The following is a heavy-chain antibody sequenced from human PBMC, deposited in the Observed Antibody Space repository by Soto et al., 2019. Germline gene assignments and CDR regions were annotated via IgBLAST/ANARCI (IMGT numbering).Heavy chain of an antibody. V-gene: IGHV1-2*02. CDR1: GYTFAGYY. D-gene: IGHD2-2*02. CDR2: INPNSGGT. J-gene: IGHJ4*02. Sequence: QVQLVQSGAEVKKPGGSVKVSCKASGYTFAGYYMHWVRQAPGQGLEWMGWINPNSGGTNYAQKFQGRVTMTRDTSISTAYMELSRLRSDDTAVYYCAREGYCSSTSCYIDKYWGQGTLVTVSS. CDR3: AREGYCSSTSCYIDKY.